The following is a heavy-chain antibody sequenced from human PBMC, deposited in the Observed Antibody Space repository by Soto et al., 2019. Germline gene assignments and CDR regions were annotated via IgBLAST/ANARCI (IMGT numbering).Heavy chain of an antibody. CDR2: ITGSGDYT. Sequence: GGSLLLSCASSGFTFSSYAMSWVRQAPGKGLEWVSAITGSGDYTYYADSVRGRLTISRDNSKNMLFLQMSSLRVEDTAVYYCATQRGSAHFLIAPFHSWGQGTLVNVSS. CDR1: GFTFSSYA. D-gene: IGHD2-15*01. CDR3: ATQRGSAHFLIAPFHS. J-gene: IGHJ4*02. V-gene: IGHV3-23*01.